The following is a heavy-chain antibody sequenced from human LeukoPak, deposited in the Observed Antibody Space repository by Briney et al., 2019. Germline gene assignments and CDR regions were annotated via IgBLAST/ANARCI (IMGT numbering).Heavy chain of an antibody. Sequence: PGRSLRLSCAASGFSCSSYAMHWVRQAPGKGLEWVAVISYDGSNTDYADSVKGRFTISRDNSKNTLYLQMNSLRAEDTAVYYCARCRDYNFWSGSAVDYWGQGTLVTVSS. V-gene: IGHV3-30-3*01. CDR1: GFSCSSYA. D-gene: IGHD3-3*01. CDR2: ISYDGSNT. CDR3: ARCRDYNFWSGSAVDY. J-gene: IGHJ4*02.